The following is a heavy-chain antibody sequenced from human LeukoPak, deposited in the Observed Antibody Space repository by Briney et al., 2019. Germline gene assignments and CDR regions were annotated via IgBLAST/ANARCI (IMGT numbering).Heavy chain of an antibody. D-gene: IGHD3-9*01. CDR3: AKVAVVESGYCCRHFDL. J-gene: IGHJ2*01. Sequence: PGESLRLSCAASGFTFSSYAMTWVRRAPGKGLEWVSGISDSGGVTYYADSVKGRFTISRDNSKNTLYLQMNSLRVDDTADYFCAKVAVVESGYCCRHFDLWGRGTLVTVSS. CDR1: GFTFSSYA. CDR2: ISDSGGVT. V-gene: IGHV3-23*01.